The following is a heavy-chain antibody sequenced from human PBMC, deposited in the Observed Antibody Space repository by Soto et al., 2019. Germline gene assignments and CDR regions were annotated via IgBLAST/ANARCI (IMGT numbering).Heavy chain of an antibody. CDR3: AKDRSGYVWS. V-gene: IGHV3-30*18. J-gene: IGHJ5*02. CDR2: ISYDGSNK. D-gene: IGHD5-12*01. Sequence: GGSLRLSCAASGFTFSSNGMHWVRQAPGKGLEWVAVISYDGSNKNYADSVKGRFTISRDNSKNTLYLQMNSLRSEDTAVYYCAKDRSGYVWSWGQGTLVTVSS. CDR1: GFTFSSNG.